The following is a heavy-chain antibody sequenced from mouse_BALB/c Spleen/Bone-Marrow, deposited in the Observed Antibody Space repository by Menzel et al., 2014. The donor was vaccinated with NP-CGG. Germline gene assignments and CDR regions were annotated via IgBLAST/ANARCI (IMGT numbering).Heavy chain of an antibody. CDR3: ASYVYGYYFDY. Sequence: VQLQQPGAELVKSGASVKLSCTASGFNIKDTYMHWVKQSPEQGLEWIGRIDPANGNTKYDPKFQGKATITADTSSNTAYLQLSSLTSEDTAVYYCASYVYGYYFDYRGQGTTLTVSS. D-gene: IGHD2-2*01. V-gene: IGHV14-3*02. J-gene: IGHJ2*01. CDR1: GFNIKDTY. CDR2: IDPANGNT.